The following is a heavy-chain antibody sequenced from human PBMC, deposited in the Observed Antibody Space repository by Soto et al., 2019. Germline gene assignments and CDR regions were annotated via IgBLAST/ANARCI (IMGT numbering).Heavy chain of an antibody. D-gene: IGHD6-6*01. J-gene: IGHJ4*02. CDR1: GGSISSSDFY. CDR2: MNYSGTT. CDR3: AREVIAARDLQNYFDF. V-gene: IGHV4-39*02. Sequence: SETLSLTCTVSGGSISSSDFYWGWIRQPPGKGLECIGRMNYSGTTNYNPSLKSRITISVDTSKNQFSLKLSSVTAADTAVYFCAREVIAARDLQNYFDFWGQGTLVTVSS.